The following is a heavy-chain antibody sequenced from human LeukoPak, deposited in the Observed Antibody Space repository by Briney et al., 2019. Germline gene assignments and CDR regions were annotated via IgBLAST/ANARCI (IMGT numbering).Heavy chain of an antibody. CDR1: GGSISSNSYY. CDR2: IYYSGST. Sequence: SETLSLTCTVSGGSISSNSYYWGWIRQPPGKGLEWIGSIYYSGSTYYNPSLKSRVTISVDTSKNQFSLKLSSVTAADTAVYYCARVRLEAYCGGDCPEYFQHWGQGTLVTVSS. V-gene: IGHV4-39*07. CDR3: ARVRLEAYCGGDCPEYFQH. J-gene: IGHJ1*01. D-gene: IGHD2-21*02.